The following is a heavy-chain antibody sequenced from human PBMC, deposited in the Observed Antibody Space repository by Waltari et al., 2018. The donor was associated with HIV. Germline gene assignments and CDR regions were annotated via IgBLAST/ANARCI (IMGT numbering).Heavy chain of an antibody. J-gene: IGHJ4*02. V-gene: IGHV3-7*01. CDR3: ASEGYSSGWSRDY. CDR1: GFTFSSYW. CDR2: IKQDGSDK. D-gene: IGHD6-19*01. Sequence: EVQLVESGGGLVQPGGSLRLSCAASGFTFSSYWMSWVRQAPGEGLEWVANIKQDGSDKYYVDSVKGRFTISRDNGKNSLYLQMNSLRAEDTAVYYCASEGYSSGWSRDYWGQGTLVTVSS.